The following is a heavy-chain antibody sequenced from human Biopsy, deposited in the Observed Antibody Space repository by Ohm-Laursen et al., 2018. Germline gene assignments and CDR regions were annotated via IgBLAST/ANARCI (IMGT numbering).Heavy chain of an antibody. CDR1: GVSINGGRYH. Sequence: TLSLTCVVSGVSINGGRYHWNWIRHHPGKGLEWIGNIFYSANTYYNPSLKSRVTISVDTSKNQFSLKLSSVTAADTAVYYCARLGSGDYFPTFFDFWGQGALVTVSS. CDR2: IFYSANT. V-gene: IGHV4-31*11. J-gene: IGHJ4*02. D-gene: IGHD5-12*01. CDR3: ARLGSGDYFPTFFDF.